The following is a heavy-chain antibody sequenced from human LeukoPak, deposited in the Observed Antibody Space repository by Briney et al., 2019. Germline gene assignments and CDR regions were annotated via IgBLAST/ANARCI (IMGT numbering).Heavy chain of an antibody. J-gene: IGHJ4*02. D-gene: IGHD5-18*01. CDR1: GGSFSGYY. V-gene: IGHV4-34*01. CDR2: INHSGST. CDR3: ARPIRGYSYGYPFDY. Sequence: KPSGTLSLTCAVYGGSFSGYYWSWIRQPPGKGLEWIGEINHSGSTNYNPSLKSRVTISVDTSKNQFSLKLSSVTAADTAVYYCARPIRGYSYGYPFDYWGQGTLVTVSS.